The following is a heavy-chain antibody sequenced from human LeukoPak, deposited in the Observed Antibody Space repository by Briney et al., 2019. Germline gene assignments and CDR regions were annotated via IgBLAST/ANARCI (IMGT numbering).Heavy chain of an antibody. J-gene: IGHJ4*02. CDR3: AKDPPYYYDSSGYYYPDY. Sequence: GGSLRLSCAASGFTFSSYAMHWVRQAPGKGLEWVAVISYDGSNKYYADSVKGRFTISRDNSKNTLYLQMNSLRAEDTAVYYCAKDPPYYYDSSGYYYPDYWGQGTLVTVSS. V-gene: IGHV3-30*04. CDR1: GFTFSSYA. CDR2: ISYDGSNK. D-gene: IGHD3-22*01.